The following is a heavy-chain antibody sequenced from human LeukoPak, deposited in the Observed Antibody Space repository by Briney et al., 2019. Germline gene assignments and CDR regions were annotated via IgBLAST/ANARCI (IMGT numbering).Heavy chain of an antibody. J-gene: IGHJ4*02. CDR2: INPNSGGT. CDR3: ARDLIVIGAAAGKPDY. CDR1: GYTFTGYY. V-gene: IGHV1-2*06. D-gene: IGHD6-13*01. Sequence: ASVKVSCKASGYTFTGYYMHWVRQAPGQGLEWMGRINPNSGGTNYAQKFQGRVTMTRDTSISTAYMELSRLRSDDTAVYYCARDLIVIGAAAGKPDYWGRGTLVTVSS.